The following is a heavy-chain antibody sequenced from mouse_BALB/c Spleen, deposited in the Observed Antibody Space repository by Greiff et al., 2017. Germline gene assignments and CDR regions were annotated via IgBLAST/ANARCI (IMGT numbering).Heavy chain of an antibody. Sequence: EVQRVESGGGLVKPGGSLKLSCAASGFAFSSYDMSWVRQTPEKRLEWVAYISSGGGSTYYPDTVKGRFTISRDNAKNTLYLQMSSLKSEDTAMYYCARHPYGSSPESLYYFDYWGQGTTLTVSS. CDR3: ARHPYGSSPESLYYFDY. D-gene: IGHD1-1*01. J-gene: IGHJ2*01. V-gene: IGHV5-12-1*01. CDR2: ISSGGGST. CDR1: GFAFSSYD.